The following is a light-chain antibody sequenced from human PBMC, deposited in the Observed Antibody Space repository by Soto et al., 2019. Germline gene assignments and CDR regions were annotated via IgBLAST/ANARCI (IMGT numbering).Light chain of an antibody. CDR1: SSDVGAYNF. J-gene: IGLJ1*01. Sequence: QAVRREPGSVTVSPGQSIAISNNGTSSDVGAYNFVSWYQQHPGKAPKLMIYDVTNRPSGVSDRFSGSKSGNTASLTISGLQAEDEADYYCSSYTSSSTYVFGTGTKVTVL. CDR2: DVT. V-gene: IGLV2-14*03. CDR3: SSYTSSSTYV.